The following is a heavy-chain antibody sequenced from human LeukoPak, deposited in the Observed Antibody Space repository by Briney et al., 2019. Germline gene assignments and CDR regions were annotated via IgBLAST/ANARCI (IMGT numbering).Heavy chain of an antibody. CDR1: GFTFNDFG. CDR2: ISGSGGTT. Sequence: PGGSLRLSCAASGFTFNDFGMSWVRQAPGKGLEWVSSISGSGGTTYYADSAKGRFSISRDNSENTLYLQMSSLRAEDTAVYYCAKGRLYGSGSYCFDYWGQGTLVTVSS. J-gene: IGHJ4*02. D-gene: IGHD3-10*01. V-gene: IGHV3-23*01. CDR3: AKGRLYGSGSYCFDY.